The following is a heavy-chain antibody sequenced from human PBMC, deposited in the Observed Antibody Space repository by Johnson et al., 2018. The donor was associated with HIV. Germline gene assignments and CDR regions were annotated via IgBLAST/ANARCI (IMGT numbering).Heavy chain of an antibody. CDR2: INWNGGST. V-gene: IGHV3-9*01. CDR3: VKERQLVRSFDI. CDR1: GFTYDDYA. J-gene: IGHJ3*02. D-gene: IGHD6-6*01. Sequence: VQLVESGGGLVQPGGSLRLSCAASGFTYDDYAMHWVRQAPGKGLEWVSGINWNGGSTGYADSVKGRFTISRDNSKNTLYLQMNSLRPEDTAVYYCVKERQLVRSFDIWGQGTMVAVSS.